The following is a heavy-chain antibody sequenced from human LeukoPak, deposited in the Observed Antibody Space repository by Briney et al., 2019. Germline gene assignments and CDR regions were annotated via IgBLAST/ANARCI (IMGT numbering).Heavy chain of an antibody. J-gene: IGHJ4*02. CDR2: IYTSGNT. D-gene: IGHD5-24*01. CDR1: GDSITSGAYY. Sequence: SETLSLTCTVSGDSITSGAYYWSWVRQPAGKGLEWIGRIYTSGNTNYNPSLKSRLTMSLDTSKNQFSLKLSSVTAADTAVYYCARVSRDGYNYGLQFDYWGQGTLVTVSS. CDR3: ARVSRDGYNYGLQFDY. V-gene: IGHV4-61*02.